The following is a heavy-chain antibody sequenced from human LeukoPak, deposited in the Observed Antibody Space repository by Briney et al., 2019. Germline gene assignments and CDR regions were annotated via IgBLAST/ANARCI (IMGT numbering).Heavy chain of an antibody. J-gene: IGHJ4*02. CDR3: AAWNYDFWSGYSPFDY. CDR2: IIPILGIA. CDR1: GGTFSSYA. D-gene: IGHD3-3*01. V-gene: IGHV1-69*04. Sequence: ASVKVSCKDSGGTFSSYAISWVRQAPGQGLEWMGRIIPILGIANYAQKFQGRVTITADKSTSTAYMELSSLRSEDTAVYYCAAWNYDFWSGYSPFDYWGQGTLVTVSS.